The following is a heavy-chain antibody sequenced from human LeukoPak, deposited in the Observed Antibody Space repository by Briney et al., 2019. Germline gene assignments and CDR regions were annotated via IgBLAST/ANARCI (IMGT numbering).Heavy chain of an antibody. V-gene: IGHV4-59*01. CDR1: GGSISSYY. J-gene: IGHJ5*02. CDR2: IYYSGST. Sequence: PSETLSLTCTVSGGSISSYYWSWIRQPPGKGLEWIGYIYYSGSTNYNPSLKSRVTISVDTSENQFSLKLSSVTAADTAVYYCARGGPLTGTTGWFDPWGQGTLVTVSS. D-gene: IGHD1-14*01. CDR3: ARGGPLTGTTGWFDP.